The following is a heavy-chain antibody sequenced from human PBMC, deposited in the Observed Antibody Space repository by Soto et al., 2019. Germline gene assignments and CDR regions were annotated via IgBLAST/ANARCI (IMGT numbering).Heavy chain of an antibody. CDR1: GFTFSSYG. D-gene: IGHD6-19*01. J-gene: IGHJ4*02. Sequence: QVQLVESGGGVVQPGTSLRLSCAASGFTFSSYGMHWVRQAPGKGLQWVAVISYDGSNKYYADSVKGRFTISRDNSKNTVYLQMNSLRAEDTAVYYCATVRSSGWGYFEYWGQGTLVTVSS. CDR2: ISYDGSNK. CDR3: ATVRSSGWGYFEY. V-gene: IGHV3-30*03.